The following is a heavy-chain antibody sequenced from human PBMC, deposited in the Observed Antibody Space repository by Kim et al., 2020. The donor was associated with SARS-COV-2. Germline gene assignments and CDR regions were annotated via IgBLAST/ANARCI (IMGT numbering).Heavy chain of an antibody. Sequence: SETLSLTCTVSGGSISSYYWSWIRQPPGKGLEWIGYIYYSGSTNYNPSLKSRVTISVDTSKNQFSLKLSSVTAADTAGYYCARGKRSSGYYSYYYYGMDGWGQGTTVTVSS. V-gene: IGHV4-59*13. CDR3: ARGKRSSGYYSYYYYGMDG. CDR1: GGSISSYY. J-gene: IGHJ6*02. D-gene: IGHD3-22*01. CDR2: IYYSGST.